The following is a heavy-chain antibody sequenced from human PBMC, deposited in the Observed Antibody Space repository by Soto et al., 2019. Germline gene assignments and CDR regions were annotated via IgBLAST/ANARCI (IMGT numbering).Heavy chain of an antibody. CDR3: ARMGIAVDGLDY. CDR1: GDPIRSFF. Sequence: PSETLSLTCTVSGDPIRSFFWGWIRQPPGKGLEWIGYIYYSGSTNYNPSLTSRVTISVDTSKNQFSLKLSSVTAADTAVYYCARMGIAVDGLDYWGQGTLVTVSS. CDR2: IYYSGST. D-gene: IGHD6-19*01. J-gene: IGHJ4*02. V-gene: IGHV4-59*01.